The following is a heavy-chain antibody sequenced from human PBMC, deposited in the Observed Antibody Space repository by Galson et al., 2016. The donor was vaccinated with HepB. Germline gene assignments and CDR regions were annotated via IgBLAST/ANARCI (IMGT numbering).Heavy chain of an antibody. Sequence: SLRLSCAASGFIFSEYAMSWVRQAPGKGLEWVSAISKSGDYTYYADSVKGRFTISRDNSKNTLSLQMNSLRAEDTALYYCAKDLGDRLVTVYHYMDAWGKGTPVTVSS. J-gene: IGHJ6*03. CDR1: GFIFSEYA. D-gene: IGHD4-11*01. V-gene: IGHV3-23*01. CDR2: ISKSGDYT. CDR3: AKDLGDRLVTVYHYMDA.